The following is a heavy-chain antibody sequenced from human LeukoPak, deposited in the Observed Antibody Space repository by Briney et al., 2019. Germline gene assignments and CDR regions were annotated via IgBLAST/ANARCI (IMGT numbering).Heavy chain of an antibody. Sequence: GGSLRLSCAASGFTFNNYGMSWVRQAPGKGLEWVSAISGSADNTYYVDSVKGRFTISRDNSRNTLYLQMNSLRAEDTAVYYCARDSPPDIWGQGTMVTVSS. J-gene: IGHJ3*02. V-gene: IGHV3-23*01. CDR1: GFTFNNYG. CDR2: ISGSADNT. CDR3: ARDSPPDI.